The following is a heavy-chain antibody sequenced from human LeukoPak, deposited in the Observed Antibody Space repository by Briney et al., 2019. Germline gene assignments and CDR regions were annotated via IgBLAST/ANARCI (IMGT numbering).Heavy chain of an antibody. CDR1: GYSFTSYW. V-gene: IGHV5-51*01. CDR2: IYPGDSDT. CDR3: ARLLGYCTNGVCLETDYGMDV. D-gene: IGHD2-8*01. J-gene: IGHJ6*02. Sequence: GESLKISCKGSGYSFTSYWIGWVRQMPGKGLEWMGIIYPGDSDTRYSPSFQGQVTISADKSISTAYLQWSSLKASDTAMYYCARLLGYCTNGVCLETDYGMDVWGQGTTVTVSS.